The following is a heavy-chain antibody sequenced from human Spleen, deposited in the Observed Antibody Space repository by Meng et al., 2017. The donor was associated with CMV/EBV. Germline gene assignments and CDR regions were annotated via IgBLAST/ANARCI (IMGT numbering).Heavy chain of an antibody. V-gene: IGHV4-34*01. CDR3: ARGGLDSRYYYYYYGMDV. CDR2: INHSGNT. CDR1: GGSFSGYY. D-gene: IGHD3/OR15-3a*01. J-gene: IGHJ6*02. Sequence: SETLSLTCAVYGGSFSGYYWSWIRQPPGKGLEWIGEINHSGNTNYNPSLKSRVTISVDTSKNQFSLKLSSVTAADTAVYYCARGGLDSRYYYYYYGMDVWGQGTTVTVSS.